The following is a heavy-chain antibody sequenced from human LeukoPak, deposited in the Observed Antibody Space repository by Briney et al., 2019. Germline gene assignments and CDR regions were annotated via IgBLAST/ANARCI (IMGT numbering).Heavy chain of an antibody. V-gene: IGHV4-31*03. CDR1: GGSISSGGYY. CDR3: ARGDDFWSGHPLDY. Sequence: PSETLSLTCTVSGGSISSGGYYWSWIRQHPGTGLEWIGYIYYSGSTYYNPSLKSRVTISVDTSKNQFSLKLSSVTAADTAVYYCARGDDFWSGHPLDYWGQGTLVTVSS. J-gene: IGHJ4*02. D-gene: IGHD3-3*01. CDR2: IYYSGST.